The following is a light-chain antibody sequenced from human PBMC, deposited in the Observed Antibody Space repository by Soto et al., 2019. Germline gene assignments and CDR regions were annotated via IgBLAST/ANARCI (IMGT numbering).Light chain of an antibody. J-gene: IGKJ5*01. V-gene: IGKV3-11*01. CDR3: QQRSNWPPKIT. CDR1: QSVSIY. Sequence: EIVLAQSPATLSLSPGERATLSCRASQSVSIYLAWYQQKPGDAPRLLIYEASNRDTGIPARFSGSGSGKDFTPNTSSIEPEDFAAYYCQQRSNWPPKITFGQGTRLEIK. CDR2: EAS.